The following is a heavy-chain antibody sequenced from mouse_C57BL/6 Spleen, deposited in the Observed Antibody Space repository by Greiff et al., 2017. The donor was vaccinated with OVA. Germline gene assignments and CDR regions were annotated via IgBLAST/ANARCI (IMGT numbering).Heavy chain of an antibody. J-gene: IGHJ2*01. V-gene: IGHV5-4*01. Sequence: EVQRVESGGGLVKPGGSLKLSCAASGFTFSSYAMSWVRQTPEKRLEWVATISDGGSYTYYPDNVKGRFTISRDNAKNNLYLQMSHLKSEDTAMYYCAREGDGYYSFDYWGQGTTLTVSS. CDR3: AREGDGYYSFDY. D-gene: IGHD2-3*01. CDR1: GFTFSSYA. CDR2: ISDGGSYT.